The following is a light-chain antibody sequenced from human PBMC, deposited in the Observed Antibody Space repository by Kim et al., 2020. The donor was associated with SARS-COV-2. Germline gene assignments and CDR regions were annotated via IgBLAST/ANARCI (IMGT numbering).Light chain of an antibody. CDR3: QQYNNWPPYT. CDR2: GAS. V-gene: IGKV3-15*01. Sequence: VSPGERATLSCRASQSVGSNLAWYQQKPGQAPRLLIYGASTRATGIPAKFSGRGSGTEFSLTISSLQSEDFAVYFCQQYNNWPPYTFGQGTKLEI. J-gene: IGKJ2*01. CDR1: QSVGSN.